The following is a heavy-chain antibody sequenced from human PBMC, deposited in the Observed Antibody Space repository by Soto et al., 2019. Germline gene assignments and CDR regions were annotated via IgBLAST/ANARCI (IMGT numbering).Heavy chain of an antibody. CDR3: ARDLIVGATTDYYYGMDV. J-gene: IGHJ6*02. CDR1: GGTFSSYA. CDR2: IIPIFGTA. D-gene: IGHD1-26*01. Sequence: QVQLVQSGAEVKKPGSSVKVSCKASGGTFSSYAISWVRQAPGQGLEWMGGIIPIFGTANYAQKFQCRVTITADESTSTAYMELSSLRSEDTAVYYCARDLIVGATTDYYYGMDVWGQGTTVTVSS. V-gene: IGHV1-69*01.